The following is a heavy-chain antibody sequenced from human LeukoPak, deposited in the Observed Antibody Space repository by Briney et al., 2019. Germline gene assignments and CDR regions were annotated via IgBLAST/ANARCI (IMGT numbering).Heavy chain of an antibody. CDR3: AREGDSSGYYHDY. Sequence: PGGSLRLSCAASGFTFSSYSMNWVRQAAGKGLEWISYISSSSSIIYYADSVKGRFTISRDSAQSSMYLQMNSLRAEDTAVYYCAREGDSSGYYHDYWGQGTLVTVSS. CDR1: GFTFSSYS. V-gene: IGHV3-48*01. CDR2: ISSSSSII. J-gene: IGHJ4*02. D-gene: IGHD3-22*01.